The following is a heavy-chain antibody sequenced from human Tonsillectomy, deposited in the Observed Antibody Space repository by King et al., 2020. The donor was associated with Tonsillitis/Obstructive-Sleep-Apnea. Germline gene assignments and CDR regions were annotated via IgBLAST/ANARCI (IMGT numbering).Heavy chain of an antibody. J-gene: IGHJ4*02. V-gene: IGHV3-49*04. CDR3: ASDLLSQFTKNSDY. Sequence: VQLVESGGGLVQPGRSLRLSCSASGFTFGDYAMTWVRQAPGKGLEWVGFITGKAYGGTTEYAASVRGRFTISRDDSKSVASLQMNSLKTEDTAVYYCASDLLSQFTKNSDYWGQGTLVTVSS. D-gene: IGHD2-8*01. CDR1: GFTFGDYA. CDR2: ITGKAYGGTT.